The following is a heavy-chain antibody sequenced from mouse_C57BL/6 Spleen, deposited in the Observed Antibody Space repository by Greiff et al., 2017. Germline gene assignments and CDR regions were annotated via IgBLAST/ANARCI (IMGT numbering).Heavy chain of an antibody. Sequence: EVMLVESGEGLVKPGGSLKLSCAASGFTFSSYAMSWVRQTPEKRLEWVGYISSGGDYIYYADTVKGRFTISRDNARNTLYLQMSSLKSEDTAMYYCTREVTTVVATKAMDYWGQGTSVTVSS. J-gene: IGHJ4*01. CDR1: GFTFSSYA. CDR2: ISSGGDYI. D-gene: IGHD1-1*01. V-gene: IGHV5-9-1*02. CDR3: TREVTTVVATKAMDY.